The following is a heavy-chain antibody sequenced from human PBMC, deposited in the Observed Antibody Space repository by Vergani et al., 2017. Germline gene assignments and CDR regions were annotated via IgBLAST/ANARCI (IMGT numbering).Heavy chain of an antibody. J-gene: IGHJ5*02. D-gene: IGHD3-10*01. V-gene: IGHV3-66*02. CDR3: ARENYYGSGAYVDP. Sequence: ELQLVESGGGLVQPGGSLRLSCAASGSTVSGNYMTWVRQAPGKGLEWVSHRYSGDETYYADSVTGRVTISIDTSKNTLHLQINNLRVEDTDVYYRARENYYGSGAYVDPLGQGTLVTVSS. CDR2: RYSGDET. CDR1: GSTVSGNY.